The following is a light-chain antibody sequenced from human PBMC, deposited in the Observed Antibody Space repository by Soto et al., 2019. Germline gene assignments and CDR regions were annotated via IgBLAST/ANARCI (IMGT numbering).Light chain of an antibody. V-gene: IGLV2-14*01. CDR3: FSYTCTDSLV. J-gene: IGLJ1*01. CDR1: KTDVGQDRS. CDR2: EVT. Sequence: QSALTRPASVSGTRGQSIFISCVPRKTDVGQDRSVSWYPQGPAKCPKFLFFEVTKRPPGASNRFSGSRSGSTASLTISGXQPDDEGDDFCFSYTCTDSLVFGSGTKVTVL.